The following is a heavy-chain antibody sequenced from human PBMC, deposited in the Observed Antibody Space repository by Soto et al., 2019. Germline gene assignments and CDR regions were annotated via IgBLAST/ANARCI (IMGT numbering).Heavy chain of an antibody. Sequence: GASVKVSCKVSRYTLTELSMHWVRQAPGKGLEWMGGFDPEDGETIYAQKFQGRVTMTEDTSTDTAYMELSSLRSEDTAVYYCATSPLVVITHFDYWGQGTLVTVSS. V-gene: IGHV1-24*01. D-gene: IGHD3-22*01. CDR3: ATSPLVVITHFDY. J-gene: IGHJ4*02. CDR2: FDPEDGET. CDR1: RYTLTELS.